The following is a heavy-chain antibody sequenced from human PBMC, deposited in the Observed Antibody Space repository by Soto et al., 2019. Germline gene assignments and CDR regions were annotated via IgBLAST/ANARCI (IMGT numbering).Heavy chain of an antibody. CDR1: GYSFTNYW. CDR2: IYPGDSDT. V-gene: IGHV5-51*01. CDR3: ARRGCSRSSCYSPINDAFEI. D-gene: IGHD2-2*02. Sequence: ESLNISCKGSGYSFTNYWIGWVRQMPGKGLEWMGIIYPGDSDTRYSPSFQGQVTISADKSIRTAYLQWSSLKASDTAMYYCARRGCSRSSCYSPINDAFEIWGQGKMV. J-gene: IGHJ3*02.